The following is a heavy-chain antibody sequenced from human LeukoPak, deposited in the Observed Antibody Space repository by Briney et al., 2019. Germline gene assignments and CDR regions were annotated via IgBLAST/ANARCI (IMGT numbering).Heavy chain of an antibody. D-gene: IGHD6-13*01. CDR1: GFTFSSYG. Sequence: PGGSLRLSCAASGFTFSSYGMHWVRQAPGKGLEWVAVISYDGSNKYYADSVKGRFTISRDNSKNTLYLQMNSLRAEDTAVYYCAKDEYSSSWTYYYYYGMDAWGQGTTVTVSS. J-gene: IGHJ6*02. CDR3: AKDEYSSSWTYYYYYGMDA. V-gene: IGHV3-30*18. CDR2: ISYDGSNK.